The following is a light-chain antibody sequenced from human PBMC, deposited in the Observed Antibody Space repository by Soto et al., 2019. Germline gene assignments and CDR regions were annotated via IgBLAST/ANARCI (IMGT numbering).Light chain of an antibody. J-gene: IGLJ3*02. CDR3: AAWDDSLNGPL. Sequence: QSVLTQPPSASGTPGQSVTISCSGSSSNIGSNFVNWYQQLPGTAPKLLIYTNNQRPSGVPDRFSGSKSGTSASLAISGLQCEDEADYHCAAWDDSLNGPLFGGGTKVTVL. CDR1: SSNIGSNF. V-gene: IGLV1-44*01. CDR2: TNN.